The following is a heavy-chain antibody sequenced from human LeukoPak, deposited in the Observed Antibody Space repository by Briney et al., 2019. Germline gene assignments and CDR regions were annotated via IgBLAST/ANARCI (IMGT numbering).Heavy chain of an antibody. CDR2: ISGSGGST. CDR1: GFTFSDYY. D-gene: IGHD3-22*01. Sequence: GGSLRLSCAASGFTFSDYYMSWVRQAPGKGLEWVSRISGSGGSTYYADSVKGRFTISRDNSKNTLYLQINSLRAEDTAVYYCAKVTRYYDSSGYYTGDYFDYWGQGTLVTVSS. V-gene: IGHV3-23*01. J-gene: IGHJ4*02. CDR3: AKVTRYYDSSGYYTGDYFDY.